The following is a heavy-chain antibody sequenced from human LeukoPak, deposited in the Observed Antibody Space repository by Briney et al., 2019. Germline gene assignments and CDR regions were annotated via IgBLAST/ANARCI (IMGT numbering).Heavy chain of an antibody. V-gene: IGHV4-34*01. D-gene: IGHD1-26*01. CDR1: GGSFSGYY. Sequence: KPSETLSLTCAVYGGSFSGYYWTWIRQPPGKGLEWIGEINHSGGTNYNPSLKSRVTISVDTSKNQFSLKLSSVTAADTAVYYCARVRATGAFDIWGQGTMVTVSS. CDR3: ARVRATGAFDI. CDR2: INHSGGT. J-gene: IGHJ3*02.